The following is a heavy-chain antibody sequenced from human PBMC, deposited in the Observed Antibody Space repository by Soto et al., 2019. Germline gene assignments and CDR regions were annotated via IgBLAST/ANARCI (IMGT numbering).Heavy chain of an antibody. V-gene: IGHV1-3*01. CDR1: GYTSTSYA. CDR2: INAGNGNT. CDR3: ARDRKMATISIYYYYYGMDV. Sequence: ASVKVSCKASGYTSTSYAMHWVRQAPGQRLEWMGWINAGNGNTKYSQKFQGRVTITRDTSASTAYMELSSLRSEDTAVYYCARDRKMATISIYYYYYGMDVCGQRTTVTVSS. J-gene: IGHJ6*02. D-gene: IGHD5-12*01.